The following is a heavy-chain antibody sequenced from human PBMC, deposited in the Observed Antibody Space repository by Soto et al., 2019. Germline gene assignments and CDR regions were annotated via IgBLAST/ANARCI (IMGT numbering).Heavy chain of an antibody. CDR1: GFTFSSYA. V-gene: IGHV3-23*01. CDR3: ANGPGITMVRLYFDY. D-gene: IGHD3-10*01. Sequence: SLRLSCAASGFTFSSYAMSWVRQAPGKGLEWVSXIXGSXXSXYXAXSXXXXFTISRDNSKNTLYLQMNRLRAEDTAVYYCANGPGITMVRLYFDYWGQGTLVTVSS. J-gene: IGHJ4*02. CDR2: IXGSXXSX.